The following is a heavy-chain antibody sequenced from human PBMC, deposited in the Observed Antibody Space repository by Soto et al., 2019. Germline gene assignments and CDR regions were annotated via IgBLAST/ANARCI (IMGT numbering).Heavy chain of an antibody. V-gene: IGHV4-59*08. CDR1: GGSISSYY. J-gene: IGHJ5*02. Sequence: SETLSLTCTVSGGSISSYYWSWIRQPPGKGLEWIGYIYYSGSTNYNPSLESRVTISVDTSKNQFSLKLSSVTAADTAVYYCARTSSFEYSSSYWFDPWGQGTLVTVSS. CDR3: ARTSSFEYSSSYWFDP. CDR2: IYYSGST. D-gene: IGHD6-6*01.